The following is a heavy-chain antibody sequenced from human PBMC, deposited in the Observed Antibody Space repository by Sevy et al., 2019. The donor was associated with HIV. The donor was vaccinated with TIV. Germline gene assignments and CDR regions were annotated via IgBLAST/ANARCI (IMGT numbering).Heavy chain of an antibody. J-gene: IGHJ4*02. D-gene: IGHD2-2*01. CDR1: GFTFRNYA. CDR2: LSGTGGST. Sequence: GGSLRLSCAASGFTFRNYAMSWVRQAPGKGLEWVSALSGTGGSTYYADSVKGRFTITRDNSKNTLYLQMNSLRVEDMAVYYCAKDLDIVAVAAAIRLSYWGQGTLVTVSS. CDR3: AKDLDIVAVAAAIRLSY. V-gene: IGHV3-23*01.